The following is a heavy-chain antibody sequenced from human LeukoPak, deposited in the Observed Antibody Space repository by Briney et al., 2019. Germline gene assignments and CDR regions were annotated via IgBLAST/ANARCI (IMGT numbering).Heavy chain of an antibody. D-gene: IGHD3-10*01. J-gene: IGHJ4*02. CDR3: ASITMVRGVIIIPPDY. CDR2: IIPILGIA. CDR1: GGTFSSYA. V-gene: IGHV1-69*04. Sequence: GASVKVSCKASGGTFSSYAISWVRQAPGQGLEWMGRIIPILGIANYAQKFQGRVTITADKSTSTAYMELSSLRSEDTAVYYCASITMVRGVIIIPPDYWGQGTLATVSS.